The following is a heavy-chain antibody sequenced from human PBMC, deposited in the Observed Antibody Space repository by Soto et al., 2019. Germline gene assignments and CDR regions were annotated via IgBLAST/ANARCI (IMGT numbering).Heavy chain of an antibody. CDR3: ARVGYSGSYFDY. Sequence: PSETLSLTCTVSGGSISSGGYYWSWIRQHLGKGLEWIGYIFYSGSTYYNPSLKSQFTISVDTSKNQFSLKLSSVTAADTAVYYCARVGYSGSYFDYWGQGTLVTVSS. CDR2: IFYSGST. V-gene: IGHV4-31*01. CDR1: GGSISSGGYY. D-gene: IGHD5-12*01. J-gene: IGHJ4*02.